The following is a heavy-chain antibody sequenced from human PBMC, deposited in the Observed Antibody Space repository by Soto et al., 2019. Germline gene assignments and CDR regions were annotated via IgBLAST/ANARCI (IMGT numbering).Heavy chain of an antibody. Sequence: DVQLEESGGGLVKPGGSLRLSCVASEFTFSVYSMNWVRQAPGKGLEWVSSISSGSSYIYYADPVKGRFTISRDNDKSALFLHMNRLRVDDTAVYYCTRDRVKIRGGYYPDYGMDVWGQGTTVTVSS. D-gene: IGHD3-10*01. CDR1: EFTFSVYS. J-gene: IGHJ6*02. CDR3: TRDRVKIRGGYYPDYGMDV. CDR2: ISSGSSYI. V-gene: IGHV3-21*02.